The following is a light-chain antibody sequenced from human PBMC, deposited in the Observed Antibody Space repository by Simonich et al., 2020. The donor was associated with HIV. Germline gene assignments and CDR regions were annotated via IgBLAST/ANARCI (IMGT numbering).Light chain of an antibody. Sequence: EIVMTQSPATLSVSPGERATLSCSASQSVSSNLAWYQQKPGPAPRLLIYGASTRATDIPARFSGSGSGTEFSLTISRMQSEDFAIYYCQQYDSWPMYTFGQGTKLEIK. J-gene: IGKJ2*01. V-gene: IGKV3-15*01. CDR3: QQYDSWPMYT. CDR1: QSVSSN. CDR2: GAS.